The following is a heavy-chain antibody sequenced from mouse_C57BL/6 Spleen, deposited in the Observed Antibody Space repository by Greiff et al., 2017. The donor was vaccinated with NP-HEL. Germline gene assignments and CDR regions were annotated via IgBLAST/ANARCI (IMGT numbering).Heavy chain of an antibody. CDR1: GYAFTNYL. CDR3: ARRGDYYAPFDY. Sequence: QVQLKESGAELVRPGTSVKVSCKASGYAFTNYLIEWVKQRPGQGLEWIGVINPGSGGTNYNEKFKGKATLTADKSSSTAYMQLSSLTSEDSAVYFCARRGDYYAPFDYWGQGTTLTVSS. V-gene: IGHV1-54*01. CDR2: INPGSGGT. D-gene: IGHD1-1*01. J-gene: IGHJ2*01.